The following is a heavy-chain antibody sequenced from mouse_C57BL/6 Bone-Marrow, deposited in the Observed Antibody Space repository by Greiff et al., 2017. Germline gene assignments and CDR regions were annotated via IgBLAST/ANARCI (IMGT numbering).Heavy chain of an antibody. V-gene: IGHV1-9*01. D-gene: IGHD2-1*01. CDR3: ARRGDLLWYPWFAY. Sequence: QVQLQQSGAELMKPGASVKLSCKATGYTFTGYWIEWVKQRPGHGLEWIGEILPGSGNTYYNEKFKGKATLTADKSSSTAYMELRSLTSEDSAVYFCARRGDLLWYPWFAYWGQGTLVTVSA. J-gene: IGHJ3*01. CDR2: ILPGSGNT. CDR1: GYTFTGYW.